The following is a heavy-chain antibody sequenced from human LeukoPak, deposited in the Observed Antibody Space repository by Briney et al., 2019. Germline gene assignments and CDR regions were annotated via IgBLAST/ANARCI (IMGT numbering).Heavy chain of an antibody. CDR1: GGTFISYA. CDR2: IIPIFGTA. J-gene: IGHJ5*02. Sequence: ASVKVSCKASGGTFISYAISWVRQAPGQGLEWMGGIIPIFGTANYAQKFQGRVTITADKSTSTAYMELSSLRSEDTAVYYCARGLAVALGDWFDPWGQGTLVTVSS. V-gene: IGHV1-69*06. CDR3: ARGLAVALGDWFDP. D-gene: IGHD6-19*01.